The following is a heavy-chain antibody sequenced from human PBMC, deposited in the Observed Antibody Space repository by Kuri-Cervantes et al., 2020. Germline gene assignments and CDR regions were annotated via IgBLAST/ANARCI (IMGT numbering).Heavy chain of an antibody. CDR2: IIPIFGTA. CDR3: ASLGSYSGYDQTDY. D-gene: IGHD5-12*01. Sequence: SVKVSCKASGGTFSSYAISWVRQAPGQGLEWMGGIIPIFGTANYAQKFQGRVTITADESTSAAYMELSSLRSEDTAVYYCASLGSYSGYDQTDYWGQGTLVTVSS. J-gene: IGHJ4*02. CDR1: GGTFSSYA. V-gene: IGHV1-69*13.